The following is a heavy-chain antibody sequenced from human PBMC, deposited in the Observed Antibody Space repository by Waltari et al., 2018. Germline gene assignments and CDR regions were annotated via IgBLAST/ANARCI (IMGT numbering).Heavy chain of an antibody. D-gene: IGHD3-3*01. CDR1: GGSISSHY. J-gene: IGHJ3*02. V-gene: IGHV4-4*07. Sequence: QVQLQESGPGLVKPSETLSLTCTVSGGSISSHYWSWIRQPAGKGLEWIGRIYTSVSTNYSPSLKSRVTMAVDTSRNQFSLKLSSVTAADTAVYYCARGPSQYYDFGSGYFPGAFDIWGQGTMVTVSS. CDR3: ARGPSQYYDFGSGYFPGAFDI. CDR2: IYTSVST.